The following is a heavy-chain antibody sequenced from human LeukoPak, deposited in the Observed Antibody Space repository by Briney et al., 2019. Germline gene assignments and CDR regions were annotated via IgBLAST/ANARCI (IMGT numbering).Heavy chain of an antibody. D-gene: IGHD2-15*01. CDR3: ARDVVGSLDY. J-gene: IGHJ4*02. CDR1: GFSFSNYW. V-gene: IGHV3-7*01. CDR2: MKQDGSAR. Sequence: GGPLRLSCVGSGFSFSNYWMAWVRQAPGKGPEWVANMKQDGSARHYADSVKGRFTISRDNAKNSVYLRMNSLRAEDTAVYYCARDVVGSLDYWGLGTLVTVSS.